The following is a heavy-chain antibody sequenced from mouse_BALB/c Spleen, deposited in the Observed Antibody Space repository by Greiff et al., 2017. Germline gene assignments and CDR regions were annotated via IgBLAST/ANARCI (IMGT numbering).Heavy chain of an antibody. CDR1: GFTFSDYY. J-gene: IGHJ3*01. CDR2: ISDGGSYT. CDR3: AKDLGGMITAAWFAY. D-gene: IGHD2-4*01. Sequence: VMLVESGGGLVKPGGSLKLSCAASGFTFSDYYMYWVRQTPEKRLEWVATISDGGSYTYYPDSVKGRFTISRDNAKNNLYLQMSSLKSEDTAMYYCAKDLGGMITAAWFAYWGQGTLVTVSA. V-gene: IGHV5-4*02.